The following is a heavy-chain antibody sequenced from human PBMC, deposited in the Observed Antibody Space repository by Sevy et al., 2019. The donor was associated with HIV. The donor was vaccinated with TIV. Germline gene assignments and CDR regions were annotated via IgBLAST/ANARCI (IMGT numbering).Heavy chain of an antibody. CDR1: GFTFSRSW. Sequence: GGSLRLSCAASGFTFSRSWMSWVRQAPGKGLEWVANIKVDGSEKYYVDSVKGRFTIPRDNAKNSLYLQMNSLRAEDTAVYYCARDCSSTRCLWGMDVWGQGTTVTVSS. CDR3: ARDCSSTRCLWGMDV. CDR2: IKVDGSEK. D-gene: IGHD2-2*01. J-gene: IGHJ6*02. V-gene: IGHV3-7*03.